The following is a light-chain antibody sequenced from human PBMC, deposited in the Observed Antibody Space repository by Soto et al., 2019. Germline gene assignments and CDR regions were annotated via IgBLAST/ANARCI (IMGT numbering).Light chain of an antibody. CDR2: GAS. V-gene: IGKV3-20*01. CDR1: QSVSIL. CDR3: QQYGSSGT. J-gene: IGKJ1*01. Sequence: EIVLTQSPGTLSLSPGERATLSCRASQSVSILVAWYQQKPGQAPRLLIYGASSRATGIPDRFSGSGSGTDFTLTISRLEPEDFAVYYCQQYGSSGTVGQGTKVDIK.